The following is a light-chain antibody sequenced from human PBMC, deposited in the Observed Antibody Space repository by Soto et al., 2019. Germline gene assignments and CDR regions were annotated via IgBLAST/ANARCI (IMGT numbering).Light chain of an antibody. CDR1: QTIRSSY. J-gene: IGKJ5*01. V-gene: IGKV3-20*01. CDR3: QQYAISPIT. Sequence: EIVLTQSPGTLSLSPGERATLSCRASQTIRSSYLAWYQQKPGQAPRLLIYGASSRATGIPDRFSGSGSGTDFTLTISRLEPEDFAVYYCQQYAISPITFGQGTRLEI. CDR2: GAS.